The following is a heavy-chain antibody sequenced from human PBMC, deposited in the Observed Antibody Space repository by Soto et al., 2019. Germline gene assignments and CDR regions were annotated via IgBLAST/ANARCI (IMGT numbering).Heavy chain of an antibody. J-gene: IGHJ4*02. V-gene: IGHV4-59*11. Sequence: SEPLSPTFSVSGSSISIHYWSWIRQPPGKGLEWIGYIYYSGSINYNPSLKSRVTISVDTSKNQFSLKLSSVTAADTAVYYCARSDGRYWGQGTLVTVS. CDR2: IYYSGSI. CDR1: GSSISIHY. CDR3: ARSDGRY.